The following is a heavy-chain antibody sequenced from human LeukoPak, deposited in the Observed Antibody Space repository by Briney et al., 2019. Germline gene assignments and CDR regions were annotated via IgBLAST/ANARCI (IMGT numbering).Heavy chain of an antibody. CDR1: GFTFSSYW. CDR3: ARDRGGSSFDY. J-gene: IGHJ4*02. V-gene: IGHV3-74*01. Sequence: GGSLRLSCAASGFTFSSYWMHWVRQAPGKGLVWVSRINTDGSTTNYADSVKGRFTISRDNAKNTLYLQMNGLRAEDTAVYYCARDRGGSSFDYWGQGTLATVSS. D-gene: IGHD3-16*01. CDR2: INTDGSTT.